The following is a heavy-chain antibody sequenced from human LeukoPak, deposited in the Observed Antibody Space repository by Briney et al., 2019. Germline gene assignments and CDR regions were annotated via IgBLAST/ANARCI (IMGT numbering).Heavy chain of an antibody. CDR1: GGSLSSGSYY. CDR2: IYTSGST. Sequence: SETLSLTCTVSGGSLSSGSYYWSWIRQPAGKGLEWIGRIYTSGSTNYNPSLKSRVTISVDTSKNQFSLKLSSVTAADTAVYYCARDRSAGYSYGYSYYYYMDVWGKGTTVTVSS. J-gene: IGHJ6*03. V-gene: IGHV4-61*02. D-gene: IGHD5-18*01. CDR3: ARDRSAGYSYGYSYYYYMDV.